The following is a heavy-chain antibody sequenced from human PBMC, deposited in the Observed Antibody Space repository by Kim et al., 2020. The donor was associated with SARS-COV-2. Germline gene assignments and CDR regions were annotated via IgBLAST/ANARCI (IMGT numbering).Heavy chain of an antibody. V-gene: IGHV1-18*01. Sequence: NYPQKLKGRPTMTTDTSTSTVYMELRSLRSDDTAIYYCARSGPSITGFDYWGQGTLVTVSS. CDR3: ARSGPSITGFDY. D-gene: IGHD1-20*01. J-gene: IGHJ4*02.